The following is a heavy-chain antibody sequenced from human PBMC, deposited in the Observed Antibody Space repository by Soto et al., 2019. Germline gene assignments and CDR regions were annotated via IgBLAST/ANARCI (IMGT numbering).Heavy chain of an antibody. CDR1: GFSLSTSGVG. CDR3: AHRRSNYYDSSGHFDY. V-gene: IGHV2-5*01. Sequence: SGPTLVNPTQTLTLTCTFSGFSLSTSGVGVGWIRQPPGKALEWLALIYWNDDKRYSPSLKSRLTITKDTSKNQVVLTMTNMDPVDTATYYCAHRRSNYYDSSGHFDYWGQGTLVTVSS. CDR2: IYWNDDK. D-gene: IGHD3-22*01. J-gene: IGHJ4*02.